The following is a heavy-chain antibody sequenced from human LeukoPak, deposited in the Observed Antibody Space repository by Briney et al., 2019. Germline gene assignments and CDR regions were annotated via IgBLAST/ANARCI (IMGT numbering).Heavy chain of an antibody. CDR1: GGSISSGGYY. CDR3: ARKRYDDPYFVDY. J-gene: IGHJ4*02. CDR2: IYYSGTT. Sequence: SQTLSLTCTVSGGSISSGGYYWIWFRQPPGKGLEWIGYIYYSGTTYYNPSLKSRVTISVDTSKNQFSLKLNSVTAADTAVYYCARKRYDDPYFVDYWGQGTLVTVSS. D-gene: IGHD3-22*01. V-gene: IGHV4-30-4*01.